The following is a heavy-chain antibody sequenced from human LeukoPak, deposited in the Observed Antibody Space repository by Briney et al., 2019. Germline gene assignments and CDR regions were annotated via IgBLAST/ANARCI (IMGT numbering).Heavy chain of an antibody. D-gene: IGHD3-22*01. CDR1: GFTFSDYY. CDR3: ARASLGHRITMIVPVGDY. J-gene: IGHJ4*02. Sequence: GGSLRLSCAASGFTFSDYYMSWIRQAPGKGLEWVSYISSSGSTIYYADSVKGRFTISRDNAKNSLYLQMNSLRAEDTAVYYCARASLGHRITMIVPVGDYWGQGTLVTVSS. V-gene: IGHV3-11*04. CDR2: ISSSGSTI.